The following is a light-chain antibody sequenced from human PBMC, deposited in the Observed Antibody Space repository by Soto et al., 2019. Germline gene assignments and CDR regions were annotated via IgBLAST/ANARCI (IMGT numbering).Light chain of an antibody. Sequence: QSALTQPASVSGSPGQSINISCTGTSSDVGSYNFVSWYQQHPGQAPKVMIYEVSKRPSGISNRFSGSKSGNTASLTISGLQAEDEAYYYCCSYAGGRTWVFGGGTKLTVL. V-gene: IGLV2-23*02. CDR3: CSYAGGRTWV. CDR1: SSDVGSYNF. CDR2: EVS. J-gene: IGLJ3*02.